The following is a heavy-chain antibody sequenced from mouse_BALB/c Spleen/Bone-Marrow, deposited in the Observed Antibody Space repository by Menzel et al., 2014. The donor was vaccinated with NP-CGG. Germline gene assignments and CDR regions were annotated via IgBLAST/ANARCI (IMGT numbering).Heavy chain of an antibody. CDR1: GYSITSDYA. CDR3: ARSTMRGAMDY. CDR2: ITYSDNT. J-gene: IGHJ4*01. D-gene: IGHD2-4*01. V-gene: IGHV3-2*02. Sequence: VQLQQSGPGLVKPSQSLSLTCTVTGYSITSDYAWNWIRQFPGNKLEWMGYITYSDNTNYNPSLKSRISITRDASKNQFFLQWNSVTTEDTATYYCARSTMRGAMDYWGQGTSVTVSS.